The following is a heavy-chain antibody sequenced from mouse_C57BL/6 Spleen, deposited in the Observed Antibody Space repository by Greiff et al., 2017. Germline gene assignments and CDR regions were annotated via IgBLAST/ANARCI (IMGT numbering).Heavy chain of an antibody. Sequence: VQLKQSVAELVRPGASVKLSCTASGFNIKNTYMHWVKQRPEQGLEWIGRIDPANGNTKYAPKFQGKATISADTSSNTAYLQLSSLTAEDTAIYYCARSLITTVVARYAMDYWGQGTSVTVSS. CDR2: IDPANGNT. CDR3: ARSLITTVVARYAMDY. V-gene: IGHV14-3*01. D-gene: IGHD1-1*01. CDR1: GFNIKNTY. J-gene: IGHJ4*01.